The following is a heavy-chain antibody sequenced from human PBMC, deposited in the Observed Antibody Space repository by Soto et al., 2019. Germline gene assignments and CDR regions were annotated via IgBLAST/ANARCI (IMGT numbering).Heavy chain of an antibody. D-gene: IGHD3-22*01. CDR2: IIPIFGTA. CDR1: GYTFTNYG. J-gene: IGHJ2*01. CDR3: ARAGDDSSGYYSSDWYFDL. Sequence: SVKVSCTASGYTFTNYGVSWVRQAPGQGLEWMGGIIPIFGTANYAQKFQGRVTITADESTSTAYMELSSLRSEDTAVYYCARAGDDSSGYYSSDWYFDLWGRGTLVTVSS. V-gene: IGHV1-69*13.